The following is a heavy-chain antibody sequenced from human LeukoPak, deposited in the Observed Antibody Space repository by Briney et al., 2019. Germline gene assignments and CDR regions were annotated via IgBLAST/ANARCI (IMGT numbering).Heavy chain of an antibody. V-gene: IGHV4-39*07. CDR3: ARGITLRYYYYGMDV. CDR2: IYYSGST. CDR1: GGSISSSSYY. Sequence: SETLSLTCTVSGGSISSSSYYGGWIRQPPGKGLEWIGSIYYSGSTYYNPSLKSRVTISVDTSKNQFSLKLSSVPAADTAVYYCARGITLRYYYYGMDVWGQGTTVTVSS. J-gene: IGHJ6*02. D-gene: IGHD4-17*01.